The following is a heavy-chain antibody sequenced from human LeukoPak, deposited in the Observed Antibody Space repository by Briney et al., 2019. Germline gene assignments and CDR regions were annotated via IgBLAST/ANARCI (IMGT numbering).Heavy chain of an antibody. J-gene: IGHJ4*02. CDR1: GGXXXSYY. D-gene: IGHD3-3*01. CDR2: IYYSGST. Sequence: SGGXXXSYYWSWIRQPPGKGLEWIGYIYYSGSTNYNPSLKSRVTISVDTSKNQFSLKLSSVTAADTAVYYCARWYYDFWSGGGPFDYWGQGTLVTVSS. CDR3: ARWYYDFWSGGGPFDY. V-gene: IGHV4-59*08.